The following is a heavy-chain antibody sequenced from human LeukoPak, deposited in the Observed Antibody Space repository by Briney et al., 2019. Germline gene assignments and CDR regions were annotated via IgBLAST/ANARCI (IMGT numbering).Heavy chain of an antibody. V-gene: IGHV3-30*14. J-gene: IGHJ4*02. CDR2: ISYDGSNK. CDR3: ARDSYGDANFDS. D-gene: IGHD4-17*01. CDR1: GFTFSSFA. Sequence: PGGSLRLSCAASGFTFSSFALHWVRQAPGKGLEWVAVISYDGSNKYYADSVKGRFTIPGDNSKNEVYLQMNSLRPEDTAVYYCARDSYGDANFDSWGQGTLVTVSS.